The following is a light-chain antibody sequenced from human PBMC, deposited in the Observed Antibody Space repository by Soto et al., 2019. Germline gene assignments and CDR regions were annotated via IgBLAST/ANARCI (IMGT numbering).Light chain of an antibody. J-gene: IGLJ1*01. Sequence: QSVLTQPPSVSAAPGQKVTISCSGSSSNIGNNYVSWYQQLPGTAPKLLIYENNKRPSGIPDRCSGSKSGTSATLGITGLQTGDEADYYCATGDSSLSAFVFGAWTKVTFL. V-gene: IGLV1-51*02. CDR1: SSNIGNNY. CDR3: ATGDSSLSAFV. CDR2: ENN.